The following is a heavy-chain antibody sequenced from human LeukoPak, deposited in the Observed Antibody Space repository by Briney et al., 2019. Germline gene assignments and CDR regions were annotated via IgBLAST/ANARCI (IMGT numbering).Heavy chain of an antibody. CDR3: ARGFCSGGSCYEGY. Sequence: ASVKVSCKASGYTFTAYYLHWVRQAPGQGLEWMGWISPNSGATHYAQKFQGRVSMTRDTSSSTAYMELSSLRPDDTAVFYCARGFCSGGSCYEGYWGQGTLVTVSS. CDR2: ISPNSGAT. J-gene: IGHJ4*02. CDR1: GYTFTAYY. V-gene: IGHV1-2*02. D-gene: IGHD2-15*01.